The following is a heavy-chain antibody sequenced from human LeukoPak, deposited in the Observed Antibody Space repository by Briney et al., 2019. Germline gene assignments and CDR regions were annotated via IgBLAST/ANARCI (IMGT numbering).Heavy chain of an antibody. V-gene: IGHV3-33*01. CDR1: GFTFSSYD. J-gene: IGHJ4*02. D-gene: IGHD2-21*02. CDR3: ARGAPRAYCGADCSRLLDN. CDR2: IWYDGSNK. Sequence: PGGSLRLSCAASGFTFSSYDMHWVRQAPGKGLEWVALIWYDGSNKYYADSVKGRFTISRDNSKNTMYLQMNSLRAEDTSVYYCARGAPRAYCGADCSRLLDNWGQGTLVTVSS.